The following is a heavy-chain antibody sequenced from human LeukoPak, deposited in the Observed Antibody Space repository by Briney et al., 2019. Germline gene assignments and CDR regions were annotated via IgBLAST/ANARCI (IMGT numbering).Heavy chain of an antibody. J-gene: IGHJ4*02. V-gene: IGHV3-49*04. CDR3: TSSPGIAVANFDY. CDR1: GLTFGDYA. CDR2: IRSKAYGGTT. Sequence: PGGSLRLSCTASGLTFGDYAMSWVRQAPRNGLKWVGLIRSKAYGGTTEYAASVKGRFTISRDDSKSIAYLQMNSLKTEDTAVYYCTSSPGIAVANFDYWGQGTLVTVSS. D-gene: IGHD6-19*01.